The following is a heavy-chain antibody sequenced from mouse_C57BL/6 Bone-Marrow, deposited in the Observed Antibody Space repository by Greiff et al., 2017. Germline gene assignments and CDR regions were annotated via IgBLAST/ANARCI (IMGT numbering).Heavy chain of an antibody. V-gene: IGHV1-56*01. CDR1: GYTFTSHW. Sequence: QVQLQQSGPELVRPGASVKISCKAPGYTFTSHWMQWVRQRPGQGLEWIGEIFPGSGSTYYNEQFKGKATLTLATSSSTDYMQLCSLTSEYYAVYFCAGGNYGYWGQGTTLTVSS. D-gene: IGHD2-1*01. J-gene: IGHJ2*01. CDR2: IFPGSGST. CDR3: AGGNYGY.